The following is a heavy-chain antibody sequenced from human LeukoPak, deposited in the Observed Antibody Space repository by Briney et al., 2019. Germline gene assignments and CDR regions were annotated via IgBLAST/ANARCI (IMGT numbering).Heavy chain of an antibody. V-gene: IGHV3-23*01. Sequence: PGGSLRLSCAASGFTFSSYAMSWVRQAPGKGLEWVSAISGSGGSTYYADSVKGRFTISRDNSKNTLYLQMNSLRAEDTAVYYCAKSFLPLQRYFDWFEFSFDYWAREPWSPSPQ. CDR3: AKSFLPLQRYFDWFEFSFDY. J-gene: IGHJ4*02. CDR1: GFTFSSYA. CDR2: ISGSGGST. D-gene: IGHD3-9*01.